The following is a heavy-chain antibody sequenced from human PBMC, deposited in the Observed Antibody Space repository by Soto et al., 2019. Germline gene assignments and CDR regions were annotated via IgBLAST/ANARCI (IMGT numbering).Heavy chain of an antibody. Sequence: QVQLRESGPGLVKPSETLSLTCTVSGGSIRSYYWTFIRQPAGKGLEWIGDVYHTGSTSYNSSLKSRVTISVDTSKNQFSLRLSSVTAADTAVYYCAARPYVAAAVDQWGQGRLVTVSS. CDR3: AARPYVAAAVDQ. D-gene: IGHD6-13*01. J-gene: IGHJ4*02. CDR2: VYHTGST. CDR1: GGSIRSYY. V-gene: IGHV4-59*01.